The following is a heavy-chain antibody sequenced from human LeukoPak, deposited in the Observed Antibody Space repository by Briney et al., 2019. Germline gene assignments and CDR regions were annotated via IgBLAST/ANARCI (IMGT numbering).Heavy chain of an antibody. CDR2: INHSGST. CDR1: GGSFSGYY. D-gene: IGHD6-19*01. Sequence: MASETLSLTWAVYGGSFSGYYWSWMRQPPGKGLEWIGEINHSGSTNYNPSLKSRVTISVDTSKNQFSLKLSSVTAADTAVYYCARGRTYSSSFDYWGQGTLVTVSS. CDR3: ARGRTYSSSFDY. V-gene: IGHV4-34*01. J-gene: IGHJ4*02.